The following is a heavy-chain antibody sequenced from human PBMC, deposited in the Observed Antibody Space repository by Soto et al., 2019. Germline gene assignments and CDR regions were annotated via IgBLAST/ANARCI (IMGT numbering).Heavy chain of an antibody. Sequence: PSQTLSLTCVISGDSVSSTSVAWNWIRQSPSRGLEWLGRTYYKSKWYNDYAVSVKSRITINPDTSKNQFSLQLNSVTPDDAAVYYCARGNLERRPFFDYWGQGTLVTVSS. J-gene: IGHJ4*02. V-gene: IGHV6-1*01. D-gene: IGHD1-1*01. CDR1: GDSVSSTSVA. CDR2: TYYKSKWYN. CDR3: ARGNLERRPFFDY.